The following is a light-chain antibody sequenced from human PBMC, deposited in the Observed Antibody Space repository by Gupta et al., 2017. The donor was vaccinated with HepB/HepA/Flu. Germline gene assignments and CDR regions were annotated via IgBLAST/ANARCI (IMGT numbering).Light chain of an antibody. Sequence: QSALTQPASVSGSPGQSITISCTGTSTDIGAYNYVSWYQQHPGEAPKLVIYDVSNRPSGVSNRFPCSKSCHTASLTLSGLQAEDGGDYYFRSYKTSSPFPLVFGGGTKLTVL. CDR2: DVS. V-gene: IGLV2-14*03. CDR1: STDIGAYNY. J-gene: IGLJ2*01. CDR3: RSYKTSSPFPLV.